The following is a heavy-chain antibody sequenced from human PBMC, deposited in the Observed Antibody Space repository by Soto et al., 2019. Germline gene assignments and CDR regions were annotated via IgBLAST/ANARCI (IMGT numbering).Heavy chain of an antibody. J-gene: IGHJ4*02. D-gene: IGHD1-26*01. CDR3: ARTPTNSGRTKCFDS. CDR2: IKQDGSEK. CDR1: GFTFSSYW. V-gene: IGHV3-7*01. Sequence: EVQLVESGGGLVQPGGSLRLSCAASGFTFSSYWMSWVRQAPGKGLEWVANIKQDGSEKYYVDSVKGRFTISRDSAKNSLYLQMNSLRVEDTAVYYCARTPTNSGRTKCFDSWCQGTLVTVSS.